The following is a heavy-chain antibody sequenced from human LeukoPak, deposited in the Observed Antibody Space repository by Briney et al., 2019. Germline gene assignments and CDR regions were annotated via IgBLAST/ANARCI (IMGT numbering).Heavy chain of an antibody. V-gene: IGHV4-34*01. CDR3: ARGGGWRRDYYDSSGYSQEDWFDP. CDR1: CGSFSGYY. D-gene: IGHD3-22*01. J-gene: IGHJ5*02. CDR2: INHSGST. Sequence: SETLSLTCAVYCGSFSGYYWSWIRQPPGKGLEWIGEINHSGSTNCNPSLKSRVTISVDTSKNQFSLKLSSVTAAETAVYYCARGGGWRRDYYDSSGYSQEDWFDPWGQGTLVTVSS.